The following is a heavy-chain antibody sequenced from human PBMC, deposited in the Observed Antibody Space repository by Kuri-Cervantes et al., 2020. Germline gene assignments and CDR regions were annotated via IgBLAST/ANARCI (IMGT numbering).Heavy chain of an antibody. CDR3: ARDHKWAYDY. V-gene: IGHV3-21*01. CDR2: ISSSSSYI. CDR1: GFTFSSYS. J-gene: IGHJ4*02. Sequence: GESLKISCAASGFTFSSYSMNWVRQAPGKGLEWVSSISSSSSYIYYADSVKGRFTISRDNAKNSLYLQMNSLRAEDTAVYYCARDHKWAYDYWGQGILVTVSS. D-gene: IGHD1-26*01.